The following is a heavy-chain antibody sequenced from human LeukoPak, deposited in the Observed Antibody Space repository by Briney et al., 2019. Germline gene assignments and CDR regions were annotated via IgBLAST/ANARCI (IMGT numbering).Heavy chain of an antibody. V-gene: IGHV4-59*01. CDR3: ARDRDDILTGYSAWAFDI. J-gene: IGHJ3*02. D-gene: IGHD3-9*01. CDR2: IYYSGST. Sequence: PSETLSLTCTVSGGSISSYYWSWIRQPPGKGLEWIGYIYYSGSTNYNPSLKSRVTISVDTSKNQFSLKLSSVTAADTAVYYCARDRDDILTGYSAWAFDIWGQGTMVTVSS. CDR1: GGSISSYY.